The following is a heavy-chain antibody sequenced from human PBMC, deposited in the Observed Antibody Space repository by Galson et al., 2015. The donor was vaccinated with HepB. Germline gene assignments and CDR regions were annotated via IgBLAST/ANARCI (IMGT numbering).Heavy chain of an antibody. Sequence: SLRLSCAASTFIFSTYSMNWVRQAPGKGLEWVSYISSSSTTIYYADSVKGRFTISRDNARNSLYLQMNSLRDEDTAVYYCARSYGQNWGQGTLVTVSS. CDR1: TFIFSTYS. CDR2: ISSSSTTI. J-gene: IGHJ4*02. V-gene: IGHV3-48*02. D-gene: IGHD3-16*01. CDR3: ARSYGQN.